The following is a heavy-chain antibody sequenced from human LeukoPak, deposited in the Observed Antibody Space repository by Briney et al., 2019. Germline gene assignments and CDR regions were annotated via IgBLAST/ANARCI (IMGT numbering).Heavy chain of an antibody. Sequence: SETLSLTCTVSGGSISSYYWSWIRQPPGKGLEWIGYIYYSGSTNYNPSLKSRVTTSVDTSKNQFSLKLSSVTAADTAVYYCARARDDYGDGAERYFDYWGQGTLVTVSS. D-gene: IGHD4-17*01. V-gene: IGHV4-59*01. CDR2: IYYSGST. CDR3: ARARDDYGDGAERYFDY. J-gene: IGHJ4*02. CDR1: GGSISSYY.